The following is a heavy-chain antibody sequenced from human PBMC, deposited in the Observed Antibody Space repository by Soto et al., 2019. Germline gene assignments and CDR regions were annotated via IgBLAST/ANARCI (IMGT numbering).Heavy chain of an antibody. V-gene: IGHV3-30*18. D-gene: IGHD2-2*01. CDR3: AKETSRFAVPAALDY. Sequence: QVQLVESGGVGVQPGRSLSLACAASGFTFSDYAIHWVRLAPGQGLEWVAVITYDGRHQYYADSVKGRFTISRYNSKNTLFLQMNSVRAEDTALYYCAKETSRFAVPAALDYWGQGTLVTVSS. J-gene: IGHJ4*02. CDR2: ITYDGRHQ. CDR1: GFTFSDYA.